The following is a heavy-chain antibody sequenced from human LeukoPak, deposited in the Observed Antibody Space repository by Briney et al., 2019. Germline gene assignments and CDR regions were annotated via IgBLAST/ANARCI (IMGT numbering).Heavy chain of an antibody. Sequence: SETLSLTCAVYGGSFSGYYWGWIRQPPGKGLEWIGEINHSGSTNYNPSLKSRVTISVDTSKNQFSLKLSSVTAADTAVYYCARGPPPRGGSGSYYPFDYWGQGTLVTVSS. CDR2: INHSGST. CDR3: ARGPPPRGGSGSYYPFDY. CDR1: GGSFSGYY. V-gene: IGHV4-34*01. J-gene: IGHJ4*02. D-gene: IGHD3-10*01.